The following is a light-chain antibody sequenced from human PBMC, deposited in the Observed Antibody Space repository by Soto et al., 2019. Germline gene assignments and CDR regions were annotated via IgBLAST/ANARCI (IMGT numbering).Light chain of an antibody. J-gene: IGLJ1*01. CDR1: SSDVGAYDF. V-gene: IGLV2-14*03. CDR3: SSYTTSSTRV. Sequence: QSALAQPASVSGSPGQSITISCTGTSSDVGAYDFVSWYQQHPDKAPKLMIYEVSNRPSGDSYRFSGSKSVNTATLTISGLQAEDEADYYCSSYTTSSTRVFGTGTKVTVL. CDR2: EVS.